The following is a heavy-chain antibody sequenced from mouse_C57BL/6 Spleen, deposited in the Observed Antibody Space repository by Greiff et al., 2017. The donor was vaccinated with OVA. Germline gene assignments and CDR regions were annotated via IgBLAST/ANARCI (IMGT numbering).Heavy chain of an antibody. J-gene: IGHJ2*01. Sequence: VQLQQSGPELVQPGASVKISCKASGYAFSSSWMNWVKQRPGKGLEWIGRIYPGDGDTNYNGKFKGKATLTAAKSSRTAYMQLSSLTSEDSAVYFCARYGYYGSSPPYYFDYWGQGTTLTVSS. D-gene: IGHD1-1*01. CDR2: IYPGDGDT. CDR3: ARYGYYGSSPPYYFDY. CDR1: GYAFSSSW. V-gene: IGHV1-82*01.